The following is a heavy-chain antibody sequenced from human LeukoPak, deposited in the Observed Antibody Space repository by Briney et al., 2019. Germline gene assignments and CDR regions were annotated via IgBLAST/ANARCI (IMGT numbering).Heavy chain of an antibody. CDR3: AKDRHAPGRYCSSTTCFPFDP. Sequence: GGSLRLSCAASGFTFSSYSMNWVRQAPGKGLEWVSGISGSGGRTYYADFVKGRFTISRDNSKSTLYLQMNSLRAEDTAVYYCAKDRHAPGRYCSSTTCFPFDPWGQGTLVTVSS. D-gene: IGHD2-2*01. CDR1: GFTFSSYS. V-gene: IGHV3-23*01. J-gene: IGHJ5*02. CDR2: ISGSGGRT.